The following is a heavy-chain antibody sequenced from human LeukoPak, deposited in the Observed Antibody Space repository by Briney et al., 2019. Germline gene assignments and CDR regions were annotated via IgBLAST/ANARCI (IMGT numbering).Heavy chain of an antibody. J-gene: IGHJ5*02. Sequence: SVKVSFKASGGTFSIYAISWVRQAPGQGLEWMGGIIPIFGTANYAQKFQGRVTITADESTSTAYMELSSLRSEDTAVYYCARGEVEPLGGNWLVHWFDPWGQGTLVTVSS. V-gene: IGHV1-69*13. CDR3: ARGEVEPLGGNWLVHWFDP. CDR1: GGTFSIYA. D-gene: IGHD6-19*01. CDR2: IIPIFGTA.